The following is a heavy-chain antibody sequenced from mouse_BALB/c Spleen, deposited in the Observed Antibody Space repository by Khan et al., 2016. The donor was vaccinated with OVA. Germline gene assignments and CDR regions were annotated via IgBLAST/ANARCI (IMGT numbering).Heavy chain of an antibody. CDR2: ISGTGIYT. CDR1: GFAFGSYD. J-gene: IGHJ3*01. V-gene: IGHV5-9*02. D-gene: IGHD2-10*01. CDR3: ARPSYYGNPWFTY. Sequence: EVKLVESGGGLVKPGGSLKLSCAPSGFAFGSYDMSWVRQTPEKRLEWVATISGTGIYTYYPDSVKGRFTISRDNARNTLYLQMSSLRSEDTALYYCARPSYYGNPWFTYWGQGTLVTVSA.